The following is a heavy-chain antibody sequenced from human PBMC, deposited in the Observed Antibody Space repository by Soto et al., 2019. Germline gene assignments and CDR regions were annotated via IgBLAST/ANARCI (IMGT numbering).Heavy chain of an antibody. CDR3: AKSFSSNWYDYFDY. J-gene: IGHJ4*02. Sequence: GVVRLSFEASGITFIADAMSWVRRAPGKGLEWVSAISGSGATAYYADSVKGRFTISRDKSKNTLYLQMNSLRAEDTALYYCAKSFSSNWYDYFDYWGQGSLVTVSS. CDR1: GITFIADA. CDR2: ISGSGATA. D-gene: IGHD6-13*01. V-gene: IGHV3-23*01.